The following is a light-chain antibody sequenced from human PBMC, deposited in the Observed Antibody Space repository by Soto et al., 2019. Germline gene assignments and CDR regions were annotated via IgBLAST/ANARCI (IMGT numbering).Light chain of an antibody. J-gene: IGLJ2*01. CDR2: GNS. CDR1: SSNIGAGYD. CDR3: QSYDSSRHVV. V-gene: IGLV1-40*01. Sequence: QSVLTQPPSVSGAPGRRVTISCTGSSSNIGAGYDVHWYQQLPGTAPKLLIYGNSNRPSGVPDRFSGSKSGTSASLAITGLQAEDEADYSCQSYDSSRHVVFGGGTKLTVL.